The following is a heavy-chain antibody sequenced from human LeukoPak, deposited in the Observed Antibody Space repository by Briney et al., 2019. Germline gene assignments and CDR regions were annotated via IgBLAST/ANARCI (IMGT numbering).Heavy chain of an antibody. V-gene: IGHV3-21*01. J-gene: IGHJ4*02. Sequence: PGGSLRLSCAASGFTFSSYSMNWVCQAPGKGLEWVSSISSSSSYIYYADSVKGRFTISRDNAKNSLYLQMNSLRAEDTAVYYCASATTGDYGDYARYWGQGTLVNVSS. CDR2: ISSSSSYI. D-gene: IGHD4-17*01. CDR3: ASATTGDYGDYARY. CDR1: GFTFSSYS.